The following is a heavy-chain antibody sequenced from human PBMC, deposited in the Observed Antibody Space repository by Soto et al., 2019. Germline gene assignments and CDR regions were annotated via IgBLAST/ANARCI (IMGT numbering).Heavy chain of an antibody. CDR1: GFTFDNYA. J-gene: IGHJ4*01. D-gene: IGHD6-25*01. CDR2: INWNGASA. V-gene: IGHV3-20*04. CDR3: ARGLNKAALSFES. Sequence: PGGSLRLSCTVAGFTFDNYAMSWVRQAPGKGLEWISGINWNGASAGYADSVKGRFTISRDNAKNSLYLQMNSLRAEDTALYYCARGLNKAALSFESWGQGTLVTVSS.